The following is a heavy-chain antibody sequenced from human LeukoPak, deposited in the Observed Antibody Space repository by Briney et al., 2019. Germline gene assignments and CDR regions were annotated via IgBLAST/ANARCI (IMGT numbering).Heavy chain of an antibody. CDR1: GFTFSSFW. CDR2: IDQDGSVR. J-gene: IGHJ4*02. CDR3: ARDPGSSSFDY. D-gene: IGHD6-13*01. Sequence: GGSLRLSCVASGFTFSSFWMSWVRQAPGKGLEFVANIDQDGSVRNYVDSVKGRFIISRDNAKNSLYLQMDSPRAEDTAVYFCARDPGSSSFDYWGLGTPVTVSS. V-gene: IGHV3-7*01.